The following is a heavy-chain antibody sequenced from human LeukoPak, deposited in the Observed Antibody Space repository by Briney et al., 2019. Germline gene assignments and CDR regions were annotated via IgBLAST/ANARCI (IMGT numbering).Heavy chain of an antibody. Sequence: TSETLSLTCTVSGGSITSGGYYFSWVRQYPGKGLEWIGYIYYSGSAYYNPSLESRVSMSADTSKKQFSLRLTSVTAADTAIHFCARGGGVGCSGGSCFLDYWGPGTLVTVSS. D-gene: IGHD2-15*01. CDR2: IYYSGSA. V-gene: IGHV4-31*03. J-gene: IGHJ4*02. CDR1: GGSITSGGYY. CDR3: ARGGGVGCSGGSCFLDY.